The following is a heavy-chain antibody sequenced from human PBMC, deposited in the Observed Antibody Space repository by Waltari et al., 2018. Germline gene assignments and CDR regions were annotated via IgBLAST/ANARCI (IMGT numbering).Heavy chain of an antibody. CDR3: ARDGMQSNWFDP. Sequence: QVQLVQSGAEVKKPGASVKVSCKASGSTFSDYYLHWVRQAPGQGLEWMGWINVNSGGSNYAQKFHGRVTMTRDTSISTAFMELNVLRSDDTAVYYCARDGMQSNWFDPWGRGTLVTVSS. V-gene: IGHV1-2*02. CDR1: GSTFSDYY. J-gene: IGHJ5*02. D-gene: IGHD1-26*01. CDR2: INVNSGGS.